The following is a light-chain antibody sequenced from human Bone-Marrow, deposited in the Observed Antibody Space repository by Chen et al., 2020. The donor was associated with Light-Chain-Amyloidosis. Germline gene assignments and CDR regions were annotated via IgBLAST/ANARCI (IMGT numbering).Light chain of an antibody. V-gene: IGLV2-14*03. CDR1: SRDVGGYNY. J-gene: IGLJ2*01. CDR3: SSYTSSSTLGVV. Sequence: QSALTQPPSLPGPPGQPTTISGPGTSRDVGGYNYVSWYQQHPGKAPKLMIYDVSNRPSGVSNRFSGSKSGNTASLTISGLQAEDEADYYCSSYTSSSTLGVVFGGGTKLTVL. CDR2: DVS.